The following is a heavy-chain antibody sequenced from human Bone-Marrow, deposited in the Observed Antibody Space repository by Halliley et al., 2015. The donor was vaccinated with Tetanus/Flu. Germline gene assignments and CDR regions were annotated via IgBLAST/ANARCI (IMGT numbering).Heavy chain of an antibody. V-gene: IGHV4-59*01. J-gene: IGHJ4*02. CDR3: AREDCSAGSCTLDI. D-gene: IGHD2-15*01. Sequence: IGDVSDSGNPNYNLPHKSRVSISTDTSNNHLSLKLIAVTAADTAAYFCAREDCSAGSCTLDIWSQGTLVTVSS. CDR2: VSDSGNP.